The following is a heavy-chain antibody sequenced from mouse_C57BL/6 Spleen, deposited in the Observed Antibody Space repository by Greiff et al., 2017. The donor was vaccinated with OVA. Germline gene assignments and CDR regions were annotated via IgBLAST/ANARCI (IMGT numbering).Heavy chain of an antibody. CDR2: ILPGSGST. CDR3: ARGGVYGEILFAY. Sequence: VQLVESGAELMQPGASVNLSCKATGYTFTGYWIEWVKQRPGHGLEWIGVILPGSGSTTYDEKFKGKVTFTADTSSNTAYMQLSGLTTEDSAIYYCARGGVYGEILFAYWGQGTLVTVSA. CDR1: GYTFTGYW. J-gene: IGHJ3*01. V-gene: IGHV1-9*01. D-gene: IGHD2-13*01.